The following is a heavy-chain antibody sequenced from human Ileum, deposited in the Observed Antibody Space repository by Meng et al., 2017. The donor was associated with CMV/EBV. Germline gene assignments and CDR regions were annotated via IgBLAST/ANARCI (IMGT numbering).Heavy chain of an antibody. CDR3: ARGGDSSYYYYYGMDV. D-gene: IGHD4-17*01. CDR2: ISSSGSTI. Sequence: SCAASGFTFSSYEMNWVRQASGKGLEWVSYISSSGSTIYYADSVKGRFTISRDNAKNSLYLQMNSLRAEDTAVYYCARGGDSSYYYYYGMDVWGQGTTVTVSS. V-gene: IGHV3-48*03. J-gene: IGHJ6*02. CDR1: GFTFSSYE.